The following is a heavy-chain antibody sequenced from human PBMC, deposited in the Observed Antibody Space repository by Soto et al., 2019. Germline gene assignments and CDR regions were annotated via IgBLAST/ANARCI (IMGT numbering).Heavy chain of an antibody. Sequence: LGESLKISCKGSGYSFTSYWISWVRQMPGKGLEWMGRIDPSDSYTNYSPSFQGHVTISADKSISTAYLQWSSLKASDTAMYYCARLEGYYGSGSYYLREYYYYYGMDVWGQGTTVTVSS. D-gene: IGHD3-10*01. CDR3: ARLEGYYGSGSYYLREYYYYYGMDV. CDR2: IDPSDSYT. J-gene: IGHJ6*02. V-gene: IGHV5-10-1*01. CDR1: GYSFTSYW.